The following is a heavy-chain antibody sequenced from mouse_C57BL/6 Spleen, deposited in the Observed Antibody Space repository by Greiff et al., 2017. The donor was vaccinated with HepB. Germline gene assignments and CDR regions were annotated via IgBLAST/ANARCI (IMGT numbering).Heavy chain of an antibody. D-gene: IGHD3-2*02. Sequence: VQLQQSGAELARPGASVKLSCKASGYTFTSYGISWVKQRTGQGLEWIGEIYPRSGNTYYNEKFKGKATLTADKSSSTAYMELRSLTSADSAVYFCAPGGSSEAMDYWGQGTSVTVSS. V-gene: IGHV1-81*01. J-gene: IGHJ4*01. CDR3: APGGSSEAMDY. CDR2: IYPRSGNT. CDR1: GYTFTSYG.